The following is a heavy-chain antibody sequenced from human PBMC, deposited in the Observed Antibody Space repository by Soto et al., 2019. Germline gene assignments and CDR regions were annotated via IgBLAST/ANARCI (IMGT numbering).Heavy chain of an antibody. CDR1: GDSVSSNSAA. V-gene: IGHV6-1*01. Sequence: SQTLSLTFAISGDSVSSNSAAWNWIRQSPSRGLEWLGRTYYRSKWYNDYAVSVKSRITINPDTSKNQFSLQLNSVTPEDTAVYYCARDQVVVVPAAMRDAFDIWGQGTMVTVSS. D-gene: IGHD2-2*01. CDR2: TYYRSKWYN. J-gene: IGHJ3*02. CDR3: ARDQVVVVPAAMRDAFDI.